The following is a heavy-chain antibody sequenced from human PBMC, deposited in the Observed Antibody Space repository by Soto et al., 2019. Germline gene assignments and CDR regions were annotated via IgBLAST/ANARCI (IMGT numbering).Heavy chain of an antibody. CDR1: GGSISSGGYY. CDR2: IYYSGST. CDR3: ARERHPYYYDSSGPAPFDY. V-gene: IGHV4-31*03. Sequence: QVQLQESGPGLVKPSQTLSLTCTVSGGSISSGGYYWSWIRQHPGKGLEWIGYIYYSGSTYYNPSLKSRVTISVDTSKNQFSLKLSSVTAADTAVYYCARERHPYYYDSSGPAPFDYWGQGTLVTVSS. D-gene: IGHD3-22*01. J-gene: IGHJ4*02.